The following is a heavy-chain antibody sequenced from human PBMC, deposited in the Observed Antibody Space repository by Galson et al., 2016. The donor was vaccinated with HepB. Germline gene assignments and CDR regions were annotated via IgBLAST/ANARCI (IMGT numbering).Heavy chain of an antibody. CDR3: ARGIGYNCGSSGYSSSH. J-gene: IGHJ4*02. CDR1: GFTFTSYA. Sequence: SLRLSCAASGFTFTSYAFNWVRQAPGRGLEWVSGISGSGGGTYYADSVKGRFTVSRDNSKNTVHLQMDSLRAEDTAVYYCARGIGYNCGSSGYSSSHWGQGALVTVSS. D-gene: IGHD6-13*01. CDR2: ISGSGGGT. V-gene: IGHV3-23*01.